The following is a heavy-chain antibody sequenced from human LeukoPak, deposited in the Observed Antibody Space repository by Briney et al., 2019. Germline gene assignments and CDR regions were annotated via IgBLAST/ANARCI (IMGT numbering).Heavy chain of an antibody. CDR2: FDPEDGET. J-gene: IGHJ4*02. V-gene: IGHV1-24*01. CDR1: GYTLTELS. Sequence: ASVKVSCKVSGYTLTELSMHWVRQAPGKGLEWMGGFDPEDGETIYAQKFQGRVTMTEDTSTDTAYMELSSLRSEDTAVYYCATGRPYYDFWSGSRGRLFDYWGQGTLVTVSS. CDR3: ATGRPYYDFWSGSRGRLFDY. D-gene: IGHD3-3*01.